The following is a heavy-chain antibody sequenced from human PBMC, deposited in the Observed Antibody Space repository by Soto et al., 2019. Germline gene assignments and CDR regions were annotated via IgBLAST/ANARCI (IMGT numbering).Heavy chain of an antibody. V-gene: IGHV3-30*18. CDR1: GFTFSSYG. CDR2: ISYDGSNK. Sequence: QVQLVESGGGVVQPGRSLRLSCAASGFTFSSYGMHWVRQAPGKGLEWVAVISYDGSNKYYADSVKGRFTISRDNSKKPLYLKMKSLRAGDTAVYYCAKGGGGVTTYYYYGMDVWGQGTTVTVSS. J-gene: IGHJ6*02. D-gene: IGHD4-4*01. CDR3: AKGGGGVTTYYYYGMDV.